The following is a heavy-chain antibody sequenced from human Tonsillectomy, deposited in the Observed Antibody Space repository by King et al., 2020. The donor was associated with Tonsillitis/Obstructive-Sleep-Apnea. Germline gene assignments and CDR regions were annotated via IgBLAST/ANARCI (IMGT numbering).Heavy chain of an antibody. J-gene: IGHJ6*02. D-gene: IGHD6-19*01. CDR1: GYTFTSYG. CDR2: ISAYNGNT. CDR3: ARVDSAVADGYYYYYGMDV. Sequence: QLVQSGAEVKKPGASVKVSCKASGYTFTSYGISWVRQAPGQGLEWMGWISAYNGNTNYAQKLQGRVTMTTDTSTSTAYMELRSLRSDDTAVYYCARVDSAVADGYYYYYGMDVWGQGTTVTVSS. V-gene: IGHV1-18*01.